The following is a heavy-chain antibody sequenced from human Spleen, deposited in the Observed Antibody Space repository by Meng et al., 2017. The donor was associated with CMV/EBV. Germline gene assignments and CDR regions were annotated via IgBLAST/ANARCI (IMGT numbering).Heavy chain of an antibody. D-gene: IGHD4-17*01. CDR2: IGTAGDT. CDR1: GFTFSSFD. Sequence: GGSLRLSCAASGFTFSSFDMHWVRQATGKGLEWVSAIGTAGDTYYTGSVKGRFTISRENSKNTLYLQMNSLRPEDTAVYYCARDYPIRGLDYWGQGTLVTVSS. J-gene: IGHJ4*02. CDR3: ARDYPIRGLDY. V-gene: IGHV3-13*01.